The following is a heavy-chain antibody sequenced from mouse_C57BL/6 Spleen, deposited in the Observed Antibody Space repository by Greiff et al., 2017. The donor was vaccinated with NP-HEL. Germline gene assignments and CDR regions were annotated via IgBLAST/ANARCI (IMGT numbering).Heavy chain of an antibody. Sequence: VQLQQSGAELVKPGASVKISCKASGYAFSSYWMNWVKQRPGKGLEWIGQIYPGDGDTNYNGKFKGKATLTADKSSSTAYMQLSSLTSEDSAVYFCARGGTGNGHFDYWGQGTTLTVSS. CDR3: ARGGTGNGHFDY. D-gene: IGHD4-1*01. CDR1: GYAFSSYW. J-gene: IGHJ2*01. CDR2: IYPGDGDT. V-gene: IGHV1-80*01.